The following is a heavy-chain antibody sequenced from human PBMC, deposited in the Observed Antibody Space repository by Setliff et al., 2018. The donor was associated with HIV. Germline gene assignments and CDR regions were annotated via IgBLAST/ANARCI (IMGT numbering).Heavy chain of an antibody. V-gene: IGHV3-7*01. CDR1: GFTFSTYW. CDR3: VRDATTATRNYYYGLDV. D-gene: IGHD4-17*01. CDR2: INQDGSKK. J-gene: IGHJ6*02. Sequence: GGSLRLSCAASGFTFSTYWIIWVRQAPGKGLEWVANINQDGSKKYYVDSVKGRFTISRDYAKNSLHLQMNSLRAEDTAVYYCVRDATTATRNYYYGLDVWGQGTTVTVSS.